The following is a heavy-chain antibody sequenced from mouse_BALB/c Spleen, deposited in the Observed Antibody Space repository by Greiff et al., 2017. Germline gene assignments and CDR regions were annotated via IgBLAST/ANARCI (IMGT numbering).Heavy chain of an antibody. CDR2: IWTGGGT. V-gene: IGHV2-9-2*01. CDR1: GFSLTSYD. Sequence: QVHVKQSGPGLVAPSQSLSITCTVSGFSLTSYDISWIRQPPGKGLEWLGVIWTGGGTNYNSAFMSRLSISKDNSKSQVFLKMNSLQTDDTAIYYCVRGYGNYVGDYWGQGTSVTVSS. CDR3: VRGYGNYVGDY. J-gene: IGHJ4*01. D-gene: IGHD2-1*01.